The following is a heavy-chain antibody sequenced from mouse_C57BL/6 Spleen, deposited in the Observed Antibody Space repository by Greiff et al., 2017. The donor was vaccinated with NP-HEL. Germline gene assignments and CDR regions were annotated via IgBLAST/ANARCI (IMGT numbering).Heavy chain of an antibody. D-gene: IGHD1-1*01. CDR1: GFTFSSYA. J-gene: IGHJ4*01. Sequence: DVMLVESGGGLVKPGGSLKLSCAASGFTFSSYAMSWVRQTPEKRLEWVATISDGGSYTYYPDNVKGRFTISRDNAKNNLYLQMSHLKSEDTAMYYCARAYGSSYYYAMDYWGQGTSVTVSS. CDR3: ARAYGSSYYYAMDY. V-gene: IGHV5-4*03. CDR2: ISDGGSYT.